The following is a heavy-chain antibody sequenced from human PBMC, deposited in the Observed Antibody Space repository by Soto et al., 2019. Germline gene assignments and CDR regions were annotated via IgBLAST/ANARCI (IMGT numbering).Heavy chain of an antibody. CDR2: ISGSGGDT. CDR1: GFTFSSYA. J-gene: IGHJ4*02. CDR3: AKRMYYTGGGIDF. D-gene: IGHD2-8*01. Sequence: PGGSLRLSCAASGFTFSSYAMSWVRQAPGKGLEWVSSISGSGGDTYYADSVKGRFTISRDNSKNTLDLQMNSLRDEDTAVYYCAKRMYYTGGGIDFWGQGTLVTVSS. V-gene: IGHV3-23*01.